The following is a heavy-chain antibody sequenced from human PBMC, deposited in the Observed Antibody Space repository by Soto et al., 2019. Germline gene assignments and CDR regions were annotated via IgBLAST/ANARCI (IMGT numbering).Heavy chain of an antibody. CDR2: IYHRGAT. V-gene: IGHV4-38-2*02. CDR1: GYSINRGYY. CDR3: ARETTARFDP. D-gene: IGHD1-1*01. J-gene: IGHJ5*02. Sequence: KSSETLSLTCSVSGYSINRGYYWGWIRQAPGKGLEWIGSIYHRGATYYTPSFKTRATISLDTSKNQFTLRLTSVTAADTAVYFCARETTARFDPWGQGTLVTVSS.